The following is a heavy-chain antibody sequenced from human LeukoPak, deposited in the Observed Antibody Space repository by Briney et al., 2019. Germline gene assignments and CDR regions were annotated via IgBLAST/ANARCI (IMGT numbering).Heavy chain of an antibody. CDR1: GGTFSSYA. CDR2: IIPIFGTA. CDR3: ARDNMGSITIFGVANDAFDI. V-gene: IGHV1-69*13. D-gene: IGHD3-3*01. Sequence: ASVTVSCKASGGTFSSYAISWVRQAPGQGLEWMGGIIPIFGTANYAQKFQGRVTITADESTSTAYMELSSLRSEDTAVYYCARDNMGSITIFGVANDAFDIWGQGTMVTVSS. J-gene: IGHJ3*02.